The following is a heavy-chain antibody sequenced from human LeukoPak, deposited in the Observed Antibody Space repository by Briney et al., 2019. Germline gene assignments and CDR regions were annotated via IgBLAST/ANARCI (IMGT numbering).Heavy chain of an antibody. D-gene: IGHD2-2*01. Sequence: GGSLRLSCAASGFTFTIFGLNWVRQAPGKGPEWVSYIDARSGITYYADSVKGRFTISRDNSKNTLYLQMNSLRAEDTAVYYCAKGGSSTRNYYYYMDVWGKGTTVTVS. V-gene: IGHV3-23*01. J-gene: IGHJ6*03. CDR1: GFTFTIFG. CDR3: AKGGSSTRNYYYYMDV. CDR2: IDARSGIT.